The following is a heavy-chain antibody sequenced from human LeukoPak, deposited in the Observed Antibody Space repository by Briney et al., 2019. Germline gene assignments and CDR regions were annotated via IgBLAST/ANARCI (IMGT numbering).Heavy chain of an antibody. V-gene: IGHV3-11*01. CDR3: AKDFVVGALDY. CDR2: ISSSGSTI. CDR1: GFTFSDYY. Sequence: GGSLRLSCAASGFTFSDYYMSWIHQAPGKGLEWVSYISSSGSTIYYADSVKGRFTISRDNSRNMLFLQMNSLRADDTAVYYCAKDFVVGALDYWGQGTLVTVSS. D-gene: IGHD1-26*01. J-gene: IGHJ4*02.